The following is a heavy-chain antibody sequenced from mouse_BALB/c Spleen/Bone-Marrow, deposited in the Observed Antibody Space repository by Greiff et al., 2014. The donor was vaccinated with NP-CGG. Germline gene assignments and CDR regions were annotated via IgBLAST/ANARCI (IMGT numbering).Heavy chain of an antibody. V-gene: IGHV1-80*01. CDR3: ARGGMSVDY. Sequence: VQLVESGAELVRPGSSVKISSKASGYAFSSYWMNWVKQRPGQGLEWIGQIYPGDSDTNYNGKFKGKATLTADKSSNTAYMQLTSLTSEDSAVYFCARGGMSVDYWGQGTTLTVSS. CDR2: IYPGDSDT. J-gene: IGHJ2*01. CDR1: GYAFSSYW.